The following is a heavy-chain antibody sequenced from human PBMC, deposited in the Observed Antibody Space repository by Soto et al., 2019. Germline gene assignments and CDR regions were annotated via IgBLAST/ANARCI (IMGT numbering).Heavy chain of an antibody. V-gene: IGHV4-30-4*01. CDR1: AGSISREDHF. CDR3: ARGKSSWKKWFDP. Sequence: PSETLSLTCIVSAGSISREDHFWSWIRRPPGKGLEYIGYIYYSGSTHYNPSLKSRVTISVDTSRNQFSLKLDSVTAADTAVYYCARGKSSWKKWFDPWGQGTLVTV. J-gene: IGHJ5*02. D-gene: IGHD6-13*01. CDR2: IYYSGST.